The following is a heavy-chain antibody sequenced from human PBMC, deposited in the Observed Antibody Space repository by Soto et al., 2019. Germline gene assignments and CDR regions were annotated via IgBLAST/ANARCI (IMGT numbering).Heavy chain of an antibody. D-gene: IGHD6-19*01. J-gene: IGHJ4*02. CDR1: GFTVSSNY. CDR2: IYSGGST. Sequence: EVQLVESGGDLVQPGGSLRLSCAASGFTVSSNYMSWVRQAPGKGLEWVSVIYSGGSTYYADSVKDRFTISRDNSKNTMYLHVNSVRDEATAGYYCASDDPLVVAGFAYWGQGTLVSVSS. CDR3: ASDDPLVVAGFAY. V-gene: IGHV3-66*01.